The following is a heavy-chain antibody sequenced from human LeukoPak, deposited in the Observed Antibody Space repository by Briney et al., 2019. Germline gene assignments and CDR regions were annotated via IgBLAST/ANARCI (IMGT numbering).Heavy chain of an antibody. CDR2: INAYNGNT. V-gene: IGHV1-18*01. D-gene: IGHD5-12*01. J-gene: IGHJ6*03. Sequence: ASVKVSCKASGYTFTSYGISWVRQAPGQGLEWMGWINAYNGNTNYAQKLQGRVTMTTDTSTNTAYMELRSLRSDDTAVYYCAILGGYDYRGYYYYYMDVWGKGTTVTVSS. CDR3: AILGGYDYRGYYYYYMDV. CDR1: GYTFTSYG.